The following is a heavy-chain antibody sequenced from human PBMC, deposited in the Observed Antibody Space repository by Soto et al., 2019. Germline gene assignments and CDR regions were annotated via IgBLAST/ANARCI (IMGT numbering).Heavy chain of an antibody. CDR2: IYYSGST. Sequence: SETLSLTCTVSGGSISSGDYYWSRKRQTPGKGREGIGYIYYSGSTYYNPSLKSRVTIGVDTSKNQFSLKLSSVTAADTAVYYCARIDYGDYVLDYLGQGTLVTVSS. CDR1: GGSISSGDYY. V-gene: IGHV4-30-4*08. CDR3: ARIDYGDYVLDY. J-gene: IGHJ4*02. D-gene: IGHD4-17*01.